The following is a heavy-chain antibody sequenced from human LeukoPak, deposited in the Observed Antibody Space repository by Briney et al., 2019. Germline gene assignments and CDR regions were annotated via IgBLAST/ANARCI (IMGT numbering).Heavy chain of an antibody. CDR3: AREEALGSGSFDY. Sequence: SETLSLTRTVSGGSISTYYWSWIRQPPGKGLEWIGYIYYSGSTSYNPSLKSRVTISVDTSKNQFSLKLSSVTAADTAVYYCAREEALGSGSFDYWGQGTLVTVSS. CDR1: GGSISTYY. D-gene: IGHD1-26*01. CDR2: IYYSGST. J-gene: IGHJ4*02. V-gene: IGHV4-59*01.